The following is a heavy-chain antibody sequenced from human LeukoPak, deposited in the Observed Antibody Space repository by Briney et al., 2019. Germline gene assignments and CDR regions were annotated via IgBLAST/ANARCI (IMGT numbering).Heavy chain of an antibody. CDR1: GGSISSYY. CDR3: VRLVLDEAFDI. CDR2: IYYSGST. D-gene: IGHD2/OR15-2a*01. Sequence: LETLSLTCTVSGGSISSYYWSWIRQPPGKGLEWIGYIYYSGSTNYNPSLKSRVTISVDTSKNQFSLKLSSVTAADTAVYYCVRLVLDEAFDIWGQGTMVTVSS. J-gene: IGHJ3*02. V-gene: IGHV4-59*01.